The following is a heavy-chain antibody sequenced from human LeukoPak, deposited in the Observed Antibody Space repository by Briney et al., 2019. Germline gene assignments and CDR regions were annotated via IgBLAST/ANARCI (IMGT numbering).Heavy chain of an antibody. D-gene: IGHD3-10*01. V-gene: IGHV3-23*01. CDR1: GFTFSSYA. CDR3: AKDPCYYGSGSYFVYFDY. J-gene: IGHJ4*02. CDR2: ISGSGGST. Sequence: GGSLRLSCAASGFTFSSYAMSWVRQAPGKGLEWVSAISGSGGSTYYADSVKGRFTISRHNSKNQMYLQMHNLRPEDTDVYYCAKDPCYYGSGSYFVYFDYWGQGAMVSVCS.